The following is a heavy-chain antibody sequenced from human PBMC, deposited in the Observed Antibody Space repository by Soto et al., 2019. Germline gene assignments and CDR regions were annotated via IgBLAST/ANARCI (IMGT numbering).Heavy chain of an antibody. CDR2: ISAYNGNT. J-gene: IGHJ4*02. V-gene: IGHV1-18*01. CDR1: GYTFTSYG. D-gene: IGHD5-12*01. Sequence: QVQLVQSGAEVKKPGASVKVSCKASGYTFTSYGISWVRQAPGQGLEWMGWISAYNGNTNYAQKLQGRVTMTTDTXXXXXXXXXXSXXXXXXAVXYCARDNGYESDYWGQGTLVTVSS. CDR3: ARDNGYESDY.